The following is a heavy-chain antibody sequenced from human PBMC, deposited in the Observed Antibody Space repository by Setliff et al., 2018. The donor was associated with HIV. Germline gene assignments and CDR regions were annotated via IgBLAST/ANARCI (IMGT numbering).Heavy chain of an antibody. CDR2: IHYSGTT. CDR3: ARRYKGAYYYDSRGAAFDI. J-gene: IGHJ3*02. CDR1: ADSISGYY. Sequence: PSETLSLTCLVSADSISGYYWGWIRQPPEKGLEWIGNIHYSGTTYYNPSLQSRVTISIDTSKSHFSLKLKSVTAADTAVYYCARRYKGAYYYDSRGAAFDIWGQGTMVTVSS. D-gene: IGHD3-22*01. V-gene: IGHV4-59*01.